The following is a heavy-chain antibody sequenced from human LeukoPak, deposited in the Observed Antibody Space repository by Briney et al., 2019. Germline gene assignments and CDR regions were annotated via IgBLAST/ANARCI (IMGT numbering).Heavy chain of an antibody. D-gene: IGHD2-2*01. CDR2: IWYDGSHD. V-gene: IGHV3-33*06. Sequence: PGGSLRLSCAASGFTFSHYAMHWVRQAPGKGLEWVAVIWYDGSHDTYTDSVKGRFTVSRDNFKNVLHLQMNSLRVEDTAVYYCAKEGDYCSSSGCHKRGIDYWGQGPLVTVSS. CDR3: AKEGDYCSSSGCHKRGIDY. J-gene: IGHJ4*02. CDR1: GFTFSHYA.